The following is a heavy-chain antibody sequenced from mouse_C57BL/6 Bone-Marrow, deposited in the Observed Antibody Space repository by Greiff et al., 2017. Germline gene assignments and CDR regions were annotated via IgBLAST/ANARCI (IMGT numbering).Heavy chain of an antibody. V-gene: IGHV1-82*01. Sequence: QVQLQQSGPELVKPGASVKISCKASGYAFSSSWMNWVKQRPGKGLEWIGRIYPGDGDTNYNGKFKGKATLTADKSSSTAYLQLSSLTSETSAVYFCASNYDFAYWGQGTLVTVSA. CDR2: IYPGDGDT. D-gene: IGHD1-1*01. CDR3: ASNYDFAY. CDR1: GYAFSSSW. J-gene: IGHJ3*01.